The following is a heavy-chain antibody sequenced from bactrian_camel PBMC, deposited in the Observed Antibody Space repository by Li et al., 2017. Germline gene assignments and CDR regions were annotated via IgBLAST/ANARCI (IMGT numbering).Heavy chain of an antibody. J-gene: IGHJ6*01. V-gene: IGHV3S53*01. CDR1: DNLYRRIP. D-gene: IGHD2*01. Sequence: HVQLVESGGGSVQAGGSLRLSCVVQDNLYRRIPMGWFRQAPGEEREGVATIPRNGITTYRDSVKGRFTISRDNAQNTLYLQMDNLQPEDTAMYYCGAERPGIGSGGHCYSVNIAAGGKPDFGYWGQGTQVTVS. CDR2: IPRNGIT. CDR3: GAERPGIGSGGHCYSVNIAAGGKPDFGY.